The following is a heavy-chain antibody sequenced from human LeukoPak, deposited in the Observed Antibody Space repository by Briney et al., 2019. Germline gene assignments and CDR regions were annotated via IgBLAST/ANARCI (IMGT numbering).Heavy chain of an antibody. CDR1: GGSFSGYY. J-gene: IGHJ5*02. V-gene: IGHV4-34*01. CDR2: INHSGST. D-gene: IGHD3-22*01. Sequence: RSETLSLTCAVYGGSFSGYYWSWIRQPPGKGLEWIGEINHSGSTNYNPSLKSRVTISADTSKNQFSLKLSSVTAADTAVYYCARRGKVEEYYYDSSGLWWFDPWGQGTLVTVSS. CDR3: ARRGKVEEYYYDSSGLWWFDP.